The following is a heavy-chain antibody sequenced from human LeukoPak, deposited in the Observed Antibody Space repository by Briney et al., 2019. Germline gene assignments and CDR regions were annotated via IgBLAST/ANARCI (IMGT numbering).Heavy chain of an antibody. CDR2: IYHSGST. CDR3: ARDRSGWPFDY. CDR1: GGSIRNSNYY. D-gene: IGHD6-19*01. V-gene: IGHV4-39*07. J-gene: IGHJ4*02. Sequence: SETLSLTCIVSGGSIRNSNYYWGWIRQPPGKGLEWIGSIYHSGSTYYNPSLKSRVTISVDTSKNQFSLKLSSVTAADTAAYYCARDRSGWPFDYWGQGTLVTVPS.